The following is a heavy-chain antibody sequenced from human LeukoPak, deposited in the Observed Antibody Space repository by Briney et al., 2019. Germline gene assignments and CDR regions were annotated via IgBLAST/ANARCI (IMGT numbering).Heavy chain of an antibody. CDR2: ISSGGST. D-gene: IGHD6-13*01. CDR1: GFTVSSSY. Sequence: GGSLRLSCAASGFTVSSSYMSWVRRAPGKGLEWVSLISSGGSTYYADSVKGRFTISRDNSKNTLYLQMNSLRAEDRAVYYCARVIRQQPGWFDPWGQGTLVTVSS. V-gene: IGHV3-53*01. J-gene: IGHJ5*02. CDR3: ARVIRQQPGWFDP.